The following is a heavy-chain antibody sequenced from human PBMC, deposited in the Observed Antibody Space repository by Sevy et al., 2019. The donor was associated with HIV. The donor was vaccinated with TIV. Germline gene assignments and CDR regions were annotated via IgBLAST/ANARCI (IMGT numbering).Heavy chain of an antibody. CDR1: GFIFSTYT. D-gene: IGHD2-15*01. Sequence: GGSLRLSCAASGFIFSTYTMLWVRQAPGKGLEWVAAISYDGTNKYYADSVKGRFTISRDNSRNTLYLQMNSLRGEDTAVYYCAATGYCTGGSCYSPFNYWGQGTLVTVSS. V-gene: IGHV3-30-3*01. CDR3: AATGYCTGGSCYSPFNY. J-gene: IGHJ4*02. CDR2: ISYDGTNK.